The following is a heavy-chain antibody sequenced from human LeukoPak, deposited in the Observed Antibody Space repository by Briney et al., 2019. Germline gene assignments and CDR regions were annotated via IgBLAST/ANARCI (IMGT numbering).Heavy chain of an antibody. J-gene: IGHJ4*02. D-gene: IGHD1-26*01. Sequence: LRLSCAASGFTVSSNYMSWVRQAPGKGLEWIGYIYYSGSTYYNPSLKSRVTISVDTSKNQFSLKLSSVTAADTAVYYCARDLWAGYWGQGTLVTVSS. V-gene: IGHV4-30-4*08. CDR3: ARDLWAGY. CDR2: IYYSGST. CDR1: GFTVSSNY.